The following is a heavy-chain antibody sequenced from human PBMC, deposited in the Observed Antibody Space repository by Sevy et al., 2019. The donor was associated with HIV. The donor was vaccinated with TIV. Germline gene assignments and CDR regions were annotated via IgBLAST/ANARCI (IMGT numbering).Heavy chain of an antibody. D-gene: IGHD2-8*01. CDR1: GFAFYDYS. CDR2: LSFGCGKI. Sequence: GGSLRLSCAASGFAFYDYSMSWIRQAPGKGLEWVATLSFGCGKIYYADSVKGRFTISRDNSKNPFYLQMDNLRVEDTALYYGAGEGCAKPHDYWGQGTRVTVSS. V-gene: IGHV3-23*01. CDR3: AGEGCAKPHDY. J-gene: IGHJ4*02.